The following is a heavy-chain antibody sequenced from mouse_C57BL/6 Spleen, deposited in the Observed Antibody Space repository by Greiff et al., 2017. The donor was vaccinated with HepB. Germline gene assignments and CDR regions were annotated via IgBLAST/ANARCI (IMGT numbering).Heavy chain of an antibody. CDR1: GYTFTDYE. V-gene: IGHV1-15*01. CDR3: TREGQRAY. CDR2: IDPETGGT. Sequence: VKLQESGAELVRPGASVTLSCKASGYTFTDYEMHWVKQTPVHGLEWIGAIDPETGGTAYNQKFKGKAILTADKSSSTAYMELRSLTSEDSAVYYRTREGQRAYWGQGTTLTVAS. D-gene: IGHD3-3*01. J-gene: IGHJ2*01.